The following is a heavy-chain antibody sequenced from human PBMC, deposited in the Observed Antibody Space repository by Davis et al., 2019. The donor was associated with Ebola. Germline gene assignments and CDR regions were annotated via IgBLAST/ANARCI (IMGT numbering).Heavy chain of an antibody. Sequence: SVKVSCKAPAGTFSSYAISWVRQAPGQGLEWMGGIIPIFGTANYAQKFQGRVTITADESTSTAYMELSSLGPEDTAVYYCARGRLQDYDYWGQGTLVTVSS. V-gene: IGHV1-69*13. CDR1: AGTFSSYA. D-gene: IGHD5-24*01. CDR3: ARGRLQDYDY. CDR2: IIPIFGTA. J-gene: IGHJ4*02.